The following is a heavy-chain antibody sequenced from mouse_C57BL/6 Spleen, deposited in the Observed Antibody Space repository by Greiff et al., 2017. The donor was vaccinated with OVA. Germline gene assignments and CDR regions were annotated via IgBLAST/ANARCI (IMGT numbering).Heavy chain of an antibody. CDR1: GHSFTDYN. CDR2: INPNYGTT. J-gene: IGHJ4*01. CDR3: AREGFYAMEY. V-gene: IGHV1-39*01. Sequence: EVQLVKSGPELVKPGASVKISCKASGHSFTDYNMKWVKQSNGKSLEWIGVINPNYGTTSYNQKFKGKATLTVDQSSSTAYIELNSLTSEDSAVYYGAREGFYAMEYWGQGTSVTVSS.